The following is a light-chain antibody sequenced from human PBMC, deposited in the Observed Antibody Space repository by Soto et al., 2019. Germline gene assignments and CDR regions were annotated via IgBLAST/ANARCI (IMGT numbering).Light chain of an antibody. V-gene: IGLV1-47*02. CDR1: SSNIGTNY. J-gene: IGLJ2*01. Sequence: QSVLTQPPSASGTPGQRVTISCSGSSSNIGTNYVYWYQQLPGTAPKLLIYSNNQRPSGGPVRFSGSKSGTSASLAISGLRSEDEADYYCAAWDDSLRGPVFGGGTKLTVL. CDR2: SNN. CDR3: AAWDDSLRGPV.